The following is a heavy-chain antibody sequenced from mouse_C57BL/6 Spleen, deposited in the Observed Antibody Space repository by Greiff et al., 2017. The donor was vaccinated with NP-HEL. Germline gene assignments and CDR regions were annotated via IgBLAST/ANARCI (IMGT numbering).Heavy chain of an antibody. CDR1: GFTFSSYA. CDR3: AREAYGNSYYAMDY. Sequence: EVKLVESGGGLVKPGGSLKLSCAASGFTFSSYAMSWVRQTPEKRLEWVATISDGGSYTYYPDNVKGRFTISRDNAKNNLYLQMSHLKSEDTAMYYCAREAYGNSYYAMDYWGQGTSVTVSS. V-gene: IGHV5-4*01. J-gene: IGHJ4*01. D-gene: IGHD2-1*01. CDR2: ISDGGSYT.